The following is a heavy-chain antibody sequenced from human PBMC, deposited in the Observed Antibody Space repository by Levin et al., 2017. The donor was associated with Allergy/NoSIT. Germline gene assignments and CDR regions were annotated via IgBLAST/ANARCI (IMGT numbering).Heavy chain of an antibody. V-gene: IGHV3-23*01. CDR3: AKGRIAAAGTGNY. CDR1: GFTFSSYA. D-gene: IGHD6-13*01. J-gene: IGHJ4*02. CDR2: ISGSGGST. Sequence: ASVKVSCAASGFTFSSYAMSWVRQAPGKGLEWVSAISGSGGSTYYADSVKGRFTISRDNSKNTLYLQMNSLRAEDTAVYYCAKGRIAAAGTGNYWGQGTLVTVSS.